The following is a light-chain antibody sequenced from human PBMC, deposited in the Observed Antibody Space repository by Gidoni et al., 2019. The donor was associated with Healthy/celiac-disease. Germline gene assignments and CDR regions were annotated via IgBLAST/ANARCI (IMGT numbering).Light chain of an antibody. CDR2: YDS. Sequence: SYVLTQPPSVSVAPGKTARITCGGNNIGSKSVHWYQQKPGQAPVLVIYYDSDRPSGIPERFSGSSSGNTATLTISRVEAGDEADYYCQVWDSSSDHPRVFGGGTKLTVL. CDR3: QVWDSSSDHPRV. J-gene: IGLJ3*02. V-gene: IGLV3-21*04. CDR1: NIGSKS.